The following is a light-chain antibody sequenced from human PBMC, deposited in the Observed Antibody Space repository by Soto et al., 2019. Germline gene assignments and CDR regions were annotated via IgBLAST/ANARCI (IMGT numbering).Light chain of an antibody. CDR2: DAS. CDR1: QSVSSSY. J-gene: IGKJ5*01. CDR3: QQYSSSPRT. Sequence: EIVLTQSPGTLSLSPGERATLSCRASQSVSSSYLAWYQQKVGQAPRLLIYDASNRATGVPDRFSGSGSGTDFSLTISRPEPEDFAVYHCQQYSSSPRTFGQGTRLEIK. V-gene: IGKV3-20*01.